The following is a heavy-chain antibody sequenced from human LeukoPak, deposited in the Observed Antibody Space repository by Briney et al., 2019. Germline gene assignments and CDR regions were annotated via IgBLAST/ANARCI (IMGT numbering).Heavy chain of an antibody. V-gene: IGHV3-66*01. CDR1: GFTVSSNY. D-gene: IGHD4-11*01. Sequence: GGSLRLSCAASGFTVSSNYMSWVRQAPGKGLEWVSVIYSGGSTYYADSVKGRFTISRDNSKNTLYLQMNSLRAEDTAVYYCARLLVTTAPFNFDYWGQGTLVTVSS. CDR3: ARLLVTTAPFNFDY. J-gene: IGHJ4*02. CDR2: IYSGGST.